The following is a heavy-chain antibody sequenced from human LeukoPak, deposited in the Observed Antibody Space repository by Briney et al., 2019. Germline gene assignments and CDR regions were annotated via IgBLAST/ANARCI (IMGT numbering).Heavy chain of an antibody. J-gene: IGHJ4*02. CDR1: GGSISSYY. V-gene: IGHV4-59*08. D-gene: IGHD3-9*01. Sequence: MSSETLSFTCTVSGGSISSYYWSWIRQPPGKGLEWIGYIYYSGSTNYNPSLKSRVTISVDTSKNQFSLKLSSVTAADTAVYYCARHAYDILTGYYPFDYWGQGTLVTVSS. CDR2: IYYSGST. CDR3: ARHAYDILTGYYPFDY.